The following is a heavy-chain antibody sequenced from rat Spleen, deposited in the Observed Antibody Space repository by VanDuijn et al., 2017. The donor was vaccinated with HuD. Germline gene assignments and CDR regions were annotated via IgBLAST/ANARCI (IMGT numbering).Heavy chain of an antibody. CDR3: ARGSAYFDY. D-gene: IGHD3-2*01. J-gene: IGHJ2*01. CDR2: RWNDGNT. CDR1: GFPLTSYG. Sequence: QVQLKESGPGLVQPSQTLSLTCTVSGFPLTSYGVSWVRQPPGKGLEWIGARWNDGNTDYNSAIKSRLSISRDTSKSQVFLKMNSLQTEDTAMYFCARGSAYFDYWGQGVMVTVSS. V-gene: IGHV2-16*01.